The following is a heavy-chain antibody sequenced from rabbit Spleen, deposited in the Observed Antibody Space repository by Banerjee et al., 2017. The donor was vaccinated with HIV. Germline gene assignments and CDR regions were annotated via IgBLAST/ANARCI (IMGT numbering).Heavy chain of an antibody. V-gene: IGHV1S45*01. CDR1: GVSFSNYNF. D-gene: IGHD4-1*01. J-gene: IGHJ4*01. CDR2: IDTGSRDFT. Sequence: QEQLVESGGGLVQPEGSLTLTCTASGVSFSNYNFMCWVRQAPGKGLEWIACIDTGSRDFTYYASWAKGRFTISKTSSTTVTLQMTSLTAADTATYFCARDLAGVIGWNFSLWGQGTLVTVS. CDR3: ARDLAGVIGWNFSL.